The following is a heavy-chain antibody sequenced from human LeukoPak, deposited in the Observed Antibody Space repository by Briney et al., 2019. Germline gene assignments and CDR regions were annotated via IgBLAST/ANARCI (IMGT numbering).Heavy chain of an antibody. CDR1: GFTFSSYA. CDR3: ATFDCSSTSCYKGGYFDY. D-gene: IGHD2-2*02. Sequence: GGSLRLSCAASGFTFSSYAMHWVRQAPGKGLEWVAVISYDGSNKYYADSVKGRFTISRDNSKNTLYLQMNSLRAEDTAVYYCATFDCSSTSCYKGGYFDYWGQGTLVTVSS. V-gene: IGHV3-30*04. J-gene: IGHJ4*02. CDR2: ISYDGSNK.